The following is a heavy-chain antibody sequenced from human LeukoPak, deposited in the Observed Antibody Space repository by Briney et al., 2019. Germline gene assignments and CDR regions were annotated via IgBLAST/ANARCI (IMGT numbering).Heavy chain of an antibody. CDR2: ISGSGGST. D-gene: IGHD6-19*01. CDR3: AKGWEEYSSGFDI. J-gene: IGHJ3*02. Sequence: PGGSLRLSCAASGFTFSSYAMSWVRQAPGKGLEWVSAISGSGGSTYYADSVKGRFTISRDNSKNTLYLQMNSPRAEDTAVYYCAKGWEEYSSGFDIWGQGTMVTVSS. CDR1: GFTFSSYA. V-gene: IGHV3-23*01.